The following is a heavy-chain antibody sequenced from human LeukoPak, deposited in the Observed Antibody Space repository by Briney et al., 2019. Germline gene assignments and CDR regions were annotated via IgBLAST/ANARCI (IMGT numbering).Heavy chain of an antibody. Sequence: SETLSLTCTVSGFSISSGFYWGWIRQPPGKGLEWIGTIHGGGTTNYNPSLKSRLTVSVDTSKNQFSLHLSSVTVADTAIYYCARLYIYGRSYFDYWGQGTLVTVSS. D-gene: IGHD5-18*01. CDR1: GFSISSGFY. V-gene: IGHV4-38-2*02. J-gene: IGHJ4*02. CDR2: IHGGGTT. CDR3: ARLYIYGRSYFDY.